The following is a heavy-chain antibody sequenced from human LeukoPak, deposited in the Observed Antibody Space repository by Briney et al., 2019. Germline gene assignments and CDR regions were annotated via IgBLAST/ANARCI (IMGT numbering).Heavy chain of an antibody. CDR2: IWYDGSNK. J-gene: IGHJ4*02. V-gene: IGHV3-33*06. CDR1: GFTFNSYG. D-gene: IGHD3-16*01. Sequence: GRSLRLSCAASGFTFNSYGMHWVRQAPGKGLEWVAVIWYDGSNKYYADSVKGRFTISRDNSKNTLYPQMNSLRAEDTAVYYCAKAAGGWDDRDYWGQGTLVTVSS. CDR3: AKAAGGWDDRDY.